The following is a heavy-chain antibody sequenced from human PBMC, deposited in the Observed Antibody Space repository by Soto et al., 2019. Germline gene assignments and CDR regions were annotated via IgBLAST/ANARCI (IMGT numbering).Heavy chain of an antibody. J-gene: IGHJ6*02. CDR3: ARDRSVYSLYYYYGMDV. Sequence: QVQLVESGGGMVQPGRSLRLSCAASGFTFSSYAMHWVRQAPGKGLEWVAVISYDGSNKYYADSVKGRFTISRDNSKNTLYLQMNSLRAEDTAVYYCARDRSVYSLYYYYGMDVWGQGTTVTVSS. CDR2: ISYDGSNK. V-gene: IGHV3-30-3*01. CDR1: GFTFSSYA. D-gene: IGHD5-18*01.